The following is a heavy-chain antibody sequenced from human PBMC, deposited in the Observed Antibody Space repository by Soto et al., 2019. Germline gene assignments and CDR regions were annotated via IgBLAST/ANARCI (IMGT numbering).Heavy chain of an antibody. D-gene: IGHD2-21*01. CDR3: ARDLALSMWFHPAGFDY. J-gene: IGHJ4*02. CDR1: GYTFTSYA. V-gene: IGHV1-3*01. CDR2: INAGNGNT. Sequence: ASVKVSCKASGYTFTSYAMHLLRQSPGQRLEWMGWINAGNGNTKYSQKFQGRVTITRDTSASTAYMELSSLRSEDTAVYYCARDLALSMWFHPAGFDYWGQGTLVTV.